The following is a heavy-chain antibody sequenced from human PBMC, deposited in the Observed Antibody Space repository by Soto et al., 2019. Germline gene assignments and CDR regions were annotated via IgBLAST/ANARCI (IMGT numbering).Heavy chain of an antibody. CDR3: ARGGWKLFDY. J-gene: IGHJ4*02. Sequence: SSETLSLTWTVAGGSISSYYWSWIRQPPGKGLEWIGYIYYSGSTNCNPSLKSRVTISVDTSKNQFSLKLSSVTAADTAVYYCARGGWKLFDYWGQGTLVTVSS. D-gene: IGHD6-19*01. CDR1: GGSISSYY. CDR2: IYYSGST. V-gene: IGHV4-59*01.